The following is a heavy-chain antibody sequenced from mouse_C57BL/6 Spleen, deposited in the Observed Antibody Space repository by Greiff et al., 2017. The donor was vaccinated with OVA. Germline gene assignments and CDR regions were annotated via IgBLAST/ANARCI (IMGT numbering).Heavy chain of an antibody. V-gene: IGHV1-63*01. CDR3: ARSGGREYFDV. D-gene: IGHD3-1*01. Sequence: QVQLQQSGAELVRPGTSVKMSCKASGYTFTNYWIGWAKQRPGHGLEWIGDIYPGGGYTNYNEKFKGKATLTADKSSSTAYMQFSSLTSEDSAIYYCARSGGREYFDVWGTGTTVTVSS. J-gene: IGHJ1*03. CDR1: GYTFTNYW. CDR2: IYPGGGYT.